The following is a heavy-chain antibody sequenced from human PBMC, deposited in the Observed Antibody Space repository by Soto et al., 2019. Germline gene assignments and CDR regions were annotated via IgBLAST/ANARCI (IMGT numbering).Heavy chain of an antibody. Sequence: EQLQESGPGLVKPSETLSLTCTVSGASISSYYWSWIRQPPGKGLEYIGYIYYSGSTNYNPSLKSRVTMSVDTSKNQFSLKLSSVTSADTAVYYCARIGSMVRGVKCGMDVWGPGTTVTVSS. CDR2: IYYSGST. J-gene: IGHJ6*02. V-gene: IGHV4-59*08. D-gene: IGHD3-10*01. CDR1: GASISSYY. CDR3: ARIGSMVRGVKCGMDV.